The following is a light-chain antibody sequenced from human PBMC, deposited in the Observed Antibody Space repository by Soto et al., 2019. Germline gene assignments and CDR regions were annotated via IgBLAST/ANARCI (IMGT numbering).Light chain of an antibody. CDR3: QQYDSYSWT. V-gene: IGKV1-5*01. CDR2: DAS. Sequence: DIQMTQSPSTVSASVGDTVTITCRASQSISTRLAWYQQKAGKAPKVLIYDASRLESGVPSRFSGSGSGTEFTLTISRLQPDDFASYCCQQYDSYSWTFGQGTKVEIK. CDR1: QSISTR. J-gene: IGKJ1*01.